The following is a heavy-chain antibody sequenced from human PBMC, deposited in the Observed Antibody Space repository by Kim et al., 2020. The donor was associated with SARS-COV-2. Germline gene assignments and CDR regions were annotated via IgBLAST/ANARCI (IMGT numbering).Heavy chain of an antibody. CDR1: GFTVSSNY. J-gene: IGHJ6*02. D-gene: IGHD6-19*01. Sequence: GGSLRLSCAASGFTVSSNYMSWVRQAPGKGLEWVSVIYSGGSTYYADSVKGRFTISRDNSKNTLYLQMNSLRAEDTAVYYCARDPHSPQWLAPEDMDVWGQGTTVTVSS. CDR3: ARDPHSPQWLAPEDMDV. CDR2: IYSGGST. V-gene: IGHV3-66*02.